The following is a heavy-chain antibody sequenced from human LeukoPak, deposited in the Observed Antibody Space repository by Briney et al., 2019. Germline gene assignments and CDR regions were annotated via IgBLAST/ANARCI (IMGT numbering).Heavy chain of an antibody. J-gene: IGHJ5*02. CDR3: ARARGVIPLTYYDYVWGSYTQPHWFDP. CDR2: IYYSGST. V-gene: IGHV4-59*01. D-gene: IGHD3-16*01. Sequence: PSETLSLTCTVSGGSISSYYWSWIRQPPGKGLEWIGYIYYSGSTNYNPSLKSRVTISVDTSKNQFSLKLSSVTAADTAVYYCARARGVIPLTYYDYVWGSYTQPHWFDPWGQGTLVTVSS. CDR1: GGSISSYY.